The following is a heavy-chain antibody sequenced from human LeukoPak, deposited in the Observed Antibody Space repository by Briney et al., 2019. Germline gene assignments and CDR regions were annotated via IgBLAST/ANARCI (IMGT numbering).Heavy chain of an antibody. V-gene: IGHV3-15*01. CDR2: IKNKTNGGTT. Sequence: KPGGSLRLSCEASGFIFSSAWMTWVRQAPGKGLEWVGHIKNKTNGGTTDYAAPVKGRFIISRDDSKKTLYLQINRLRTEDTAVYYCARGLCTSTSCYQGPFDFWGQGMLVTVSS. CDR3: ARGLCTSTSCYQGPFDF. CDR1: GFIFSSAW. D-gene: IGHD2-2*01. J-gene: IGHJ4*02.